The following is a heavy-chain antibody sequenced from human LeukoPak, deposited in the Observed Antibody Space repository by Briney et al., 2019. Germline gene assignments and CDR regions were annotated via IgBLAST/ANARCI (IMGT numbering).Heavy chain of an antibody. CDR1: GGTFSSYA. D-gene: IGHD2-2*02. Sequence: SVKVSCKASGGTFSSYAISWVRQAPGQGLEWMGGIISIFGTANYAQKFQGRVTITTDESTSTAYMELSSLRADDTTFYYCARAHCSSPSCHINNWFDPWGQGTLVTVSS. J-gene: IGHJ5*02. CDR2: IISIFGTA. CDR3: ARAHCSSPSCHINNWFDP. V-gene: IGHV1-69*05.